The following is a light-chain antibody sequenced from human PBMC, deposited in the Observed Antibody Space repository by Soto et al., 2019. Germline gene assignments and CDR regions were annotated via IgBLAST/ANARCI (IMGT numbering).Light chain of an antibody. J-gene: IGKJ1*01. CDR2: GAS. CDR3: QQYGSPGT. Sequence: EIVLTQSPGTLSLSPGERATLSCRASQSVSNNYLAWSQQKPGQAPXLLIYGASNTATGTPDGFSGSGSGTDFTLTISRLEPEDFAVYYCQQYGSPGTFGQGTKVDIK. V-gene: IGKV3-20*01. CDR1: QSVSNNY.